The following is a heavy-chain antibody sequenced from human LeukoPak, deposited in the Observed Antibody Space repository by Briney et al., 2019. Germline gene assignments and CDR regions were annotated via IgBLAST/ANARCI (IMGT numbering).Heavy chain of an antibody. V-gene: IGHV3-7*01. J-gene: IGHJ5*02. CDR3: ARDRYYYDSSGYYWFDP. CDR1: GFTFSDYW. CDR2: IKQDGSEK. Sequence: PGGSLRLSCAASGFTFSDYWMSWVRQAPGKGLEWVANIKQDGSEKYYVDSVKGRFTISRDNAKNSLYLQMNSLRAEDTAVYYCARDRYYYDSSGYYWFDPWGQGTLVTVSS. D-gene: IGHD3-22*01.